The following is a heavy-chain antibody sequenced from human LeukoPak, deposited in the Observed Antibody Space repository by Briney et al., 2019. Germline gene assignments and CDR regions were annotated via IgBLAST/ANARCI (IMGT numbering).Heavy chain of an antibody. V-gene: IGHV3-43*01. Sequence: GGSLRLSCAASGFTFDDYTLHWVRQAPGKGLEWVSLITWDGGGAYYADSVKGRFTISRDNAKNSLYLQMNSLRAEDTAVYYCARDQYLAYCGGDCYSGQFDYWGQGILVTVSS. J-gene: IGHJ4*02. CDR2: ITWDGGGA. D-gene: IGHD2-21*02. CDR3: ARDQYLAYCGGDCYSGQFDY. CDR1: GFTFDDYT.